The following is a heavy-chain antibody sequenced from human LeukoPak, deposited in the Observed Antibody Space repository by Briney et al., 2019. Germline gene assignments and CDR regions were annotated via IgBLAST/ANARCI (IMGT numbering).Heavy chain of an antibody. V-gene: IGHV1-2*02. D-gene: IGHD5-12*01. CDR1: GYTFTSYY. Sequence: GASVKVSCKASGYTFTSYYMHWVRQAPGQGLEWMGWINPNSGGTNYAQKFQGRVTMTRDTSISTAYMELSRLRSDDTAVYYCARCIGLRQYYYYYMDVWGKGTTVTVSS. J-gene: IGHJ6*03. CDR3: ARCIGLRQYYYYYMDV. CDR2: INPNSGGT.